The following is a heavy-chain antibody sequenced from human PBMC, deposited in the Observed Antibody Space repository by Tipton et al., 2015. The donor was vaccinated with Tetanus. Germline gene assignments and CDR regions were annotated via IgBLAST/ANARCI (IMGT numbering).Heavy chain of an antibody. CDR1: GFTFSNYA. Sequence: SLRLSCAASGFTFSNYALIWVRQAPGKGLEWVSSITSSGGVAYYADSVKGRFTSSRDNSKNTVYLQMNSLRADDTAIYYCAKDLGPNIGFDLWGRGTLVTVSS. CDR2: ITSSGGVA. D-gene: IGHD1/OR15-1a*01. V-gene: IGHV3-23*01. J-gene: IGHJ2*01. CDR3: AKDLGPNIGFDL.